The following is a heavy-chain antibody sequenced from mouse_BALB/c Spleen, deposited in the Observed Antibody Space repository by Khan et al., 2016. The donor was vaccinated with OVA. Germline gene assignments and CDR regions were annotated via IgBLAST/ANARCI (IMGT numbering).Heavy chain of an antibody. J-gene: IGHJ2*01. CDR1: GYSITTEYA. CDR3: ARVYGGDFDY. D-gene: IGHD1-1*01. CDR2: IRYSGNT. V-gene: IGHV3-2*02. Sequence: EVQLVESGPGLVKPSQSLSLTCTVTGYSITTEYAWNWIRQFPGNKLEWMGFIRYSGNTKYNPSLKSRISITRDTSKNQFFLQLKSVTTEDTARYYCARVYGGDFDYWGQGTTLTVSS.